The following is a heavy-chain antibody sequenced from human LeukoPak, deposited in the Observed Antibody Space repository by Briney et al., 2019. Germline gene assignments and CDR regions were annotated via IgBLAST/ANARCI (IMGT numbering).Heavy chain of an antibody. D-gene: IGHD6-13*01. J-gene: IGHJ6*03. CDR1: GGSISSSSYY. CDR3: ARLGSSSSYYYYYYMDV. V-gene: IGHV4-39*01. Sequence: SETLSLTCTVSGGSISSSSYYWGWIRQPPGKGLEWIGSIYYSGSTYYNPSLKSRVTISVDTSKNQFSLKLSSVTAADTAVYYCARLGSSSSYYYYYYMDVWGKGTTVTISS. CDR2: IYYSGST.